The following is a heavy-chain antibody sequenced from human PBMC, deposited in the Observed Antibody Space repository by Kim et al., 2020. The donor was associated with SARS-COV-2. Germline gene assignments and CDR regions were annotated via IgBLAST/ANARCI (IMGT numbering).Heavy chain of an antibody. CDR1: GFTVSSNY. Sequence: GGSLRRSCAASGFTVSSNYMSWVRQAPGKGLEWVSVIYSGGSTYYADSVKGRFTISRDNSKNTLYLQMNSLRAEDTAVYYCARDATDYGDYWSGYYYGMDVWGQGTTVTVSS. CDR2: IYSGGST. D-gene: IGHD4-17*01. J-gene: IGHJ6*02. V-gene: IGHV3-66*01. CDR3: ARDATDYGDYWSGYYYGMDV.